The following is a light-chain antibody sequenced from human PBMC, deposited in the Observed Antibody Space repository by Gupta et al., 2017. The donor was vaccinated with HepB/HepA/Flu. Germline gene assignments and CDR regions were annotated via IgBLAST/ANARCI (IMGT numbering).Light chain of an antibody. CDR3: SSYTSNYLRV. Sequence: QSALTQPASVSGSPGQSITISCTGTSSDVGGYDFVSWYQQHPGKAPKVIIYDVDSRPSGISDRFSGSKSGNTASLTISGRQADDEADYYCSSYTSNYLRVFGGGTRGTVL. J-gene: IGLJ3*02. V-gene: IGLV2-14*03. CDR1: SSDVGGYDF. CDR2: DVD.